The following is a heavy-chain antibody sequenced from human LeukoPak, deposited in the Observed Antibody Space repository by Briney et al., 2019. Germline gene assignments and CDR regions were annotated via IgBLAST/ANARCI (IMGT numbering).Heavy chain of an antibody. CDR3: ARGHYDILTGYYEDNWFDP. D-gene: IGHD3-9*01. J-gene: IGHJ5*02. Sequence: QALSLTCAISGDSVSSNSAAWNWIRQSPSRGLEWLGRTYYRSKWYNDYAVSVKSRITINPDTSKNQFSLQLNSVTPEDTAVYYCARGHYDILTGYYEDNWFDPWGQGTLVTVSS. CDR2: TYYRSKWYN. V-gene: IGHV6-1*01. CDR1: GDSVSSNSAA.